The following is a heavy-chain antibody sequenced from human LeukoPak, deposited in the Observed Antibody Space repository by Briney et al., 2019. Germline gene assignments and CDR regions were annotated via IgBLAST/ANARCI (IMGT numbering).Heavy chain of an antibody. J-gene: IGHJ5*02. CDR1: GASISGDY. CDR3: ARGGSAAAGTLFFSGSAFDT. D-gene: IGHD6-13*01. CDR2: VYTSGST. V-gene: IGHV4-4*07. Sequence: PSETLSLTCTVSGASISGDYWSWILQPAGKGLEWIGRVYTSGSTNYNPSLKSRVTVSVDTSKNQFSLKLSSVTAADTAVYYCARGGSAAAGTLFFSGSAFDTWGLGTLVTVSS.